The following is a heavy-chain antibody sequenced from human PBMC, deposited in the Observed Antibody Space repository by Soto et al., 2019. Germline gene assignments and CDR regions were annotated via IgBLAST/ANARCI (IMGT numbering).Heavy chain of an antibody. CDR3: ATGRSDSGWYDEPS. J-gene: IGHJ5*02. CDR1: NDSIGSGTYY. V-gene: IGHV4-39*01. CDR2: LSYIGTT. Sequence: DTLSLTCTVSNDSIGSGTYYWAWIRQPPGRGLEWIGSLSYIGTTDYNPSPKSRVTISKDASKNQFSLKLSSVTAADTAVYYCATGRSDSGWYDEPSWGQETLAPVSS. D-gene: IGHD6-19*01.